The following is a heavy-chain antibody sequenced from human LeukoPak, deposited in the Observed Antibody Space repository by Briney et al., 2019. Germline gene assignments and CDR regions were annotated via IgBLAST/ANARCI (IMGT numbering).Heavy chain of an antibody. CDR2: INTNTGNP. J-gene: IGHJ6*02. Sequence: ASVTVSCTASGYTFTSYAMNWVRQAPGQGLEWMGWINTNTGNPTYAQGFTGRFVFSLDTSVSTAYLQISSLKAEDTAVYYCARDLGAVAWTYYYYGMDVWGQGTTVTVSS. CDR1: GYTFTSYA. D-gene: IGHD6-19*01. CDR3: ARDLGAVAWTYYYYGMDV. V-gene: IGHV7-4-1*02.